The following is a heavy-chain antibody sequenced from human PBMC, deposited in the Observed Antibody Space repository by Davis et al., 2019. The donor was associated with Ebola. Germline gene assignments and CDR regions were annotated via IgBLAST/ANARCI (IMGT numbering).Heavy chain of an antibody. V-gene: IGHV3-30*02. J-gene: IGHJ6*02. CDR1: GFTFSSYA. CDR2: IRYDGSNK. Sequence: GESLKISCAASGFTFSSYAMHWVRQAPGKGLEWVAFIRYDGSNKYYADSVKGRFTISRDNSKNTLYLQMNSLRAEDTAVYYCARSPHYDFWSGYYNYYYGMDVWGQGTTVTVSS. CDR3: ARSPHYDFWSGYYNYYYGMDV. D-gene: IGHD3-3*01.